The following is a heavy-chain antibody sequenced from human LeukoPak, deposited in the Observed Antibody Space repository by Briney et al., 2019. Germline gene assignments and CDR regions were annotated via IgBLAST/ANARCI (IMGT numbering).Heavy chain of an antibody. D-gene: IGHD3-10*01. CDR2: IRYEGSNK. J-gene: IGHJ4*02. Sequence: GGSLRLSCAASGFTFSSYGMHWVRQAPGKVLEWVAFIRYEGSNKYYADSVKGRFTISRDNSKNTLYLQMNSLRAEDTAVYYCAKDSGLWITMVRGGPPGEYYFDYWGQGTLVTVSS. CDR3: AKDSGLWITMVRGGPPGEYYFDY. CDR1: GFTFSSYG. V-gene: IGHV3-30*02.